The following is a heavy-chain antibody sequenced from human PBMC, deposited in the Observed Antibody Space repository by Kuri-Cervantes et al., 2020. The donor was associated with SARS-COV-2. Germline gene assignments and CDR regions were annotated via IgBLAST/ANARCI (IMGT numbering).Heavy chain of an antibody. CDR3: VRVDGSAGTCYSRSFDY. V-gene: IGHV4-39*01. Sequence: SGPLCLTCAVSGGPTSSSLYYWGWIRQPQGKGLVWIGNIYYSGSTYYNPSINSRVTISVDTSKNHFSLKMTSVTTADTAVYDCVRVDGSAGTCYSRSFDYWGGGTLVTVSS. D-gene: IGHD2-15*01. CDR1: GGPTSSSLYY. CDR2: IYYSGST. J-gene: IGHJ4*02.